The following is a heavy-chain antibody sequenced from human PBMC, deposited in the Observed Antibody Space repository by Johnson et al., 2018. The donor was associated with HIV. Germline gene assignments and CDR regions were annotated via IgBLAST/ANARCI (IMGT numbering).Heavy chain of an antibody. J-gene: IGHJ3*02. CDR3: AKCGDADAFDI. V-gene: IGHV3-66*02. CDR2: ISSGADT. Sequence: VQLVESGGGLVQPGGSLRLSCAASGITVSSNYMTWVRQAPGKGLEWVSVISSGADTWYAGSVKGRFTISRDNSKNTLYLQMNSLRAQDTAGYYCAKCGDADAFDIWGQGTVLTVSS. D-gene: IGHD3-10*01. CDR1: GITVSSNY.